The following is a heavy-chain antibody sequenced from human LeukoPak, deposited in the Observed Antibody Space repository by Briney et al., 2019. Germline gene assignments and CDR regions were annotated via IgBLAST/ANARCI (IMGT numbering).Heavy chain of an antibody. CDR3: ARQSLSYYYGSGSYRHYYYYYMDV. V-gene: IGHV5-51*01. Sequence: GESLKISCKGSGYSFSNSWIGWVRQMPGKGLEWMGIIYPGDSDTRYSPSFQGQVTISADKSISTAYLQWSSLKASDTAMYYCARQSLSYYYGSGSYRHYYYYYMDVWGKGTTVTVSS. CDR2: IYPGDSDT. D-gene: IGHD3-10*01. J-gene: IGHJ6*03. CDR1: GYSFSNSW.